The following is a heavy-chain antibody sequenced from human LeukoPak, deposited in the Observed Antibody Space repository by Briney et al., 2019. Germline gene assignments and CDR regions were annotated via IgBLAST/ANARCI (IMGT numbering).Heavy chain of an antibody. Sequence: ASVKVSCKASGNTFTSFHIHWVRQAPGQGLEYMGIIKVYGDTTIYAQRFQGRITMTRDTSTSTVYMELSSLNSEDTAVYYCATELRSGSFTRGQFDYWGQGTLVTVSS. V-gene: IGHV1-46*01. CDR3: ATELRSGSFTRGQFDY. CDR2: IKVYGDTT. D-gene: IGHD1-26*01. CDR1: GNTFTSFH. J-gene: IGHJ4*02.